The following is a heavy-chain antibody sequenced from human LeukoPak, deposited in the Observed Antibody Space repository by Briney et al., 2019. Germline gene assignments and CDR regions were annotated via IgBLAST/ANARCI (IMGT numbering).Heavy chain of an antibody. D-gene: IGHD5-12*01. CDR1: GGSFSGYY. V-gene: IGHV4-30-4*01. J-gene: IGHJ4*02. CDR3: ARDRNSGYEFDY. CDR2: IYFSGST. Sequence: SETLSLTCAVYGGSFSGYYWSWIRQPPGKGLEWIGNIYFSGSTDYNPSLRSRVSISVDMSKNQFSLNLNSVTVADTAVYYCARDRNSGYEFDYWGQGTLVTVSS.